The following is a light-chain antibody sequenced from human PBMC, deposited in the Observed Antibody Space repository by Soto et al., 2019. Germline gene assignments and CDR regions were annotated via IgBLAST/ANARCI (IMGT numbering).Light chain of an antibody. V-gene: IGLV1-44*01. CDR3: TVWDDSLNGRL. Sequence: QSVLTQPPSVSGAPGQRVSISCTGSSTNIGAGYGVHWYQQFPGTAPKLLIYRNDQRPSGVPDRFSGSKSGTSASLAISGLQSEDEAEYYCTVWDDSLNGRLFGGGTKVTVL. J-gene: IGLJ2*01. CDR1: STNIGAGYG. CDR2: RND.